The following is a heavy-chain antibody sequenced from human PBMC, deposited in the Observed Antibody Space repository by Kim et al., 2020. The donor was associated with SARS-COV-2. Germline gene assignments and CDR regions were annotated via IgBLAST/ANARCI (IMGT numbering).Heavy chain of an antibody. J-gene: IGHJ1*01. D-gene: IGHD6-6*01. Sequence: TNYADSVKGRFTISRDNAKNSLYLQMNSLRTEDTAVYYCATYSSSSSSQYWDQGTLVTVSS. V-gene: IGHV3-11*03. CDR3: ATYSSSSSSQY. CDR2: T.